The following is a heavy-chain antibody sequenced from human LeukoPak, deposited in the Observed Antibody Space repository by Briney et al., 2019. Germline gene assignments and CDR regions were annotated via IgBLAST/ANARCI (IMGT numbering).Heavy chain of an antibody. V-gene: IGHV3-23*01. CDR1: GFTFGDYA. CDR2: IGGLGGST. Sequence: GSLRPSCTASGFTFGDYAMSWVRQAPGKGLEWVSGIGGLGGSTYYAGSVKGRFTISRDNSQNTLYLHMNSLRAGDTAVYYCARDPGVVAFHYFDYWGQGSLVTVSS. CDR3: ARDPGVVAFHYFDY. D-gene: IGHD3-3*01. J-gene: IGHJ4*02.